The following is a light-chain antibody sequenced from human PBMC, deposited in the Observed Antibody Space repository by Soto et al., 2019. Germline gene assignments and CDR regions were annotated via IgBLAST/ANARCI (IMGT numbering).Light chain of an antibody. Sequence: QSVLTQPRSVSGSPGRSVTISCTGTSSDFGDDKYVSWYQQHPGQAPKLVIYDVTKRPSGVPDRFSGSKSGNTASLTVSGLQAEDEADYYCNSYAGTKNLVFGGGTKLTVL. CDR2: DVT. CDR3: NSYAGTKNLV. V-gene: IGLV2-11*01. CDR1: SSDFGDDKY. J-gene: IGLJ3*02.